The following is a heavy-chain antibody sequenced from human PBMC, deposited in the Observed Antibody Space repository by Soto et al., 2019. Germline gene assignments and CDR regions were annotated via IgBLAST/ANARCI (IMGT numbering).Heavy chain of an antibody. CDR2: ISRSGITI. CDR3: ERDNAPPYSSRWYSWFDP. Sequence: GGSLRLSFAASGFTFSDYYMSWIRQAPGKGREWVSYISRSGITIYYADSVKGRFTSSRDNAKNALYLQMNSLRAEDTAVYYFERDNAPPYSSRWYSWFDPWGQGTLVTV. CDR1: GFTFSDYY. J-gene: IGHJ5*02. D-gene: IGHD6-13*01. V-gene: IGHV3-11*01.